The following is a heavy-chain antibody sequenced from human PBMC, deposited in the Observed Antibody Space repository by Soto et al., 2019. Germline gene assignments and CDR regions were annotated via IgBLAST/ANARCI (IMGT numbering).Heavy chain of an antibody. CDR1: GGTFSSYA. Sequence: QVQLVQSGAEVKKPGSSVTVSCKASGGTFSSYAISWVRQSPGQGLEWRGGIIPIFGTANYAQKFQGRVTSTADESTSKAYMELSSRRSEDTAVYYCARVITGTTRHFDYWGQGTLVTVSS. CDR2: IIPIFGTA. D-gene: IGHD1-7*01. J-gene: IGHJ4*02. CDR3: ARVITGTTRHFDY. V-gene: IGHV1-69*12.